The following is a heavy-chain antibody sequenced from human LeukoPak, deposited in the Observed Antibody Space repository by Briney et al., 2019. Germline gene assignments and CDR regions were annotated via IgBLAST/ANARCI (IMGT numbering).Heavy chain of an antibody. CDR2: ISGSGGST. CDR1: GFTFSSYA. J-gene: IGHJ4*02. V-gene: IGHV3-23*01. D-gene: IGHD2-2*01. Sequence: PGGSLRLSCAASGFTFSSYAMSWVRRAPGKGLEWVSAISGSGGSTYYADSVKGRFTISRDNSKNTLYLHMNSLRAEDTAVYYCAKVHCSSTSCLYYFDYWGQGTLVTVSS. CDR3: AKVHCSSTSCLYYFDY.